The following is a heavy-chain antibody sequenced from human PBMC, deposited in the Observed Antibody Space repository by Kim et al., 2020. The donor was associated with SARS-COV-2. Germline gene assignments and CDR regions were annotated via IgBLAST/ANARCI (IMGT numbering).Heavy chain of an antibody. Sequence: GGSLRLSCAASGFTFSSYSMNWVRQAPGKGLEWVSSISSSSSYIYYADSVKGRFTISRDNAKNSLYLQMNSLRAEDTAVYYCARDIAARRPGVDYYYYGMDVWGQGTTVTVSS. CDR1: GFTFSSYS. V-gene: IGHV3-21*01. D-gene: IGHD6-6*01. CDR2: ISSSSSYI. J-gene: IGHJ6*02. CDR3: ARDIAARRPGVDYYYYGMDV.